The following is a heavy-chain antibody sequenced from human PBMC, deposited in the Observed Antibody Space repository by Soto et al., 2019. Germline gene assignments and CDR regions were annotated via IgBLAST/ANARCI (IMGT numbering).Heavy chain of an antibody. Sequence: QVQLVESGGGVVQPGRSLRLSCAASGFTFSSYGMHWVRQAPGKGLEWVAVISYDGSDKYYADSVKGRFTISRDNSNNTLYLQMDSLRAEDSALSYCAKGVVVATTSLQHWGQGTLVTVSS. CDR1: GFTFSSYG. V-gene: IGHV3-30*18. J-gene: IGHJ1*01. D-gene: IGHD2-15*01. CDR3: AKGVVVATTSLQH. CDR2: ISYDGSDK.